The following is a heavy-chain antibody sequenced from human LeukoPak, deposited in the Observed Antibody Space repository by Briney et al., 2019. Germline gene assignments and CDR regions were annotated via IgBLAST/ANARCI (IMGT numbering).Heavy chain of an antibody. CDR1: GFTFSSYS. D-gene: IGHD5/OR15-5a*01. J-gene: IGHJ4*02. Sequence: GVSLRLSCAASGFTFSSYSMNWVRQAPGKGLEWVSSISSSSSYIYYADSVKGRFTISRDNAKNSLYLQMNSLRAEDPAVYYCASRVSNDYWGQGTLVTVSS. CDR3: ASRVSNDY. CDR2: ISSSSSYI. V-gene: IGHV3-21*01.